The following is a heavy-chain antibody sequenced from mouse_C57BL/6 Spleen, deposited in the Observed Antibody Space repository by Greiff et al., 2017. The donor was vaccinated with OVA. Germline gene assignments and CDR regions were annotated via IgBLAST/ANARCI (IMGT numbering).Heavy chain of an antibody. D-gene: IGHD1-1*01. J-gene: IGHJ4*01. Sequence: QVQLQQPGAELVMPGASVKLSCKASGYTFTSYWMHWVKQRPGQGLAWIGEIDPSDSYTNYNQKFKGKSTLTVDKSSSTAYMQLSSLTSEDSAVYYCAKAYGSSTPYYYARDYWGQGTSVTVSS. CDR1: GYTFTSYW. CDR2: IDPSDSYT. V-gene: IGHV1-69*01. CDR3: AKAYGSSTPYYYARDY.